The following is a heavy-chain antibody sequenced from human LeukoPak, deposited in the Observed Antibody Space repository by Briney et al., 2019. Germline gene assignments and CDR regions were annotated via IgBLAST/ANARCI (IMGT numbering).Heavy chain of an antibody. CDR1: GLTFSDYR. Sequence: GGSLRLSCAVSGLTFSDYRMIWVRQAPEKRLEWVAVTAGADDVIQYADSVKGRFTISTDNSKNTVYLQMNSLRAEDTALYCCAKDKVSAALAPMFDPWGQGTLVTVSS. D-gene: IGHD2-2*01. CDR3: AKDKVSAALAPMFDP. J-gene: IGHJ5*02. V-gene: IGHV3-23*01. CDR2: TAGADDVI.